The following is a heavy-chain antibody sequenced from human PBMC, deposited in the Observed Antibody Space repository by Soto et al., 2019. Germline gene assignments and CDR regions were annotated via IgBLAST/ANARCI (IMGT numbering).Heavy chain of an antibody. D-gene: IGHD5-12*01. CDR3: ARKGEISRYAALNLNSPLFDY. CDR1: GGSFSGYY. CDR2: INHSGST. Sequence: SETLSLTCAVYGGSFSGYYWSWIRQPPGKGLEWIGEINHSGSTNYNPSLKSRVTISVDTSKNQFSLKLSSVTAADTAVYYCARKGEISRYAALNLNSPLFDYWGQGTLVTVSS. V-gene: IGHV4-34*01. J-gene: IGHJ4*02.